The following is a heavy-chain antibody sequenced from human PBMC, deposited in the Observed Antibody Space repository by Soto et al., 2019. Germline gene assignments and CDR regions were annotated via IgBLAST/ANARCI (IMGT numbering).Heavy chain of an antibody. V-gene: IGHV3-23*01. CDR2: ISGSDDST. D-gene: IGHD1-26*01. CDR3: AKDKSMGAGSYSYFDS. Sequence: LGGSLRLSCAASGFTFSSYAMSWVRQAPGKGLEWVSFISGSDDSTYYADSVKGRFTVSRDNSKNTLYLQINSLRAEDTAIYYCAKDKSMGAGSYSYFDSWGQGTLVTVSS. CDR1: GFTFSSYA. J-gene: IGHJ4*02.